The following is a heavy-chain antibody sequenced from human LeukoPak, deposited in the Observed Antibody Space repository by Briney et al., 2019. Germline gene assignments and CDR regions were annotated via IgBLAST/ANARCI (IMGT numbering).Heavy chain of an antibody. CDR1: GYTFTGYY. D-gene: IGHD4-17*01. V-gene: IGHV1-2*02. Sequence: GASVKVSCKASGYTFTGYYMHWVRQAPGQGLEWMGWINPNSGGTNYAQKFQGRVTMTRDMSTSTVYMELSSLRSEDTAVYYCARDHSLITVTPMYWGQGTLVTVSS. J-gene: IGHJ4*02. CDR3: ARDHSLITVTPMY. CDR2: INPNSGGT.